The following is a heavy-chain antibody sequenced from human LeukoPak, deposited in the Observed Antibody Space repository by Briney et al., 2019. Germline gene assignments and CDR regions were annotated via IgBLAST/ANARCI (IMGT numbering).Heavy chain of an antibody. CDR1: GYTFNGHY. J-gene: IGHJ4*02. Sequence: ASVKVSCKASGYTFNGHYMHWVRQAPGQGLEWMGWINPNSGGTNYAQKFQGRVTMARDTSISTAYMELSRLRSDDTAVYYCAREEARSRYGSGYWGQGTLVTVSS. V-gene: IGHV1-2*02. D-gene: IGHD3-10*01. CDR2: INPNSGGT. CDR3: AREEARSRYGSGY.